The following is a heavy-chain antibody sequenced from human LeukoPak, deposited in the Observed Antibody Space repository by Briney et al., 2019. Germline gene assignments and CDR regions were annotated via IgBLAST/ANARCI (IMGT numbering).Heavy chain of an antibody. CDR2: ISYDGSNK. CDR3: AKVPDGYLDY. Sequence: GGSLRLSCAASGFTFSSYVMHWVRQAPGKGLEWVAVISYDGSNKYYADSVKGRFTISRDNSKDTLYLQMNSLIAEDTAVYYCAKVPDGYLDYWGQGTLDTVSS. J-gene: IGHJ4*02. V-gene: IGHV3-30*04. CDR1: GFTFSSYV. D-gene: IGHD6-13*01.